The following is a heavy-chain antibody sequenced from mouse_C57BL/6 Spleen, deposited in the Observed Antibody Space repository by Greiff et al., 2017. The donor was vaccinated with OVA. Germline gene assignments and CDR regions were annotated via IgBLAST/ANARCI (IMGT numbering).Heavy chain of an antibody. D-gene: IGHD1-1*01. J-gene: IGHJ2*01. CDR3: AREGYDYGSSYYY. CDR1: GYTFTSYW. Sequence: QVQLQQSGAELVKPGASVKLSCKASGYTFTSYWMHWVKQRPGQGLEWIGMIHPNSGSTNYNEKFKSKATLTVDKSSSTAYMQLSSLTSEDSAVYYCAREGYDYGSSYYYWGQGTTLTVSS. CDR2: IHPNSGST. V-gene: IGHV1-64*01.